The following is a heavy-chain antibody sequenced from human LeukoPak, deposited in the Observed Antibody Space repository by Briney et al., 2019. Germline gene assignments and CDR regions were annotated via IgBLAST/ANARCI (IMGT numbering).Heavy chain of an antibody. CDR1: GFTFSSYA. J-gene: IGHJ4*02. CDR3: ARDYYYDSSGYSYYFDY. CDR2: ISYDGSNK. Sequence: GGSLRLSCAASGFTFSSYAMHWVRQAPGKGLEGVAVISYDGSNKYYADSVKGRFTISRDNSKNTLYLQMNSLRAEDTAVYYCARDYYYDSSGYSYYFDYWGQGTLVTVSS. D-gene: IGHD3-22*01. V-gene: IGHV3-30-3*01.